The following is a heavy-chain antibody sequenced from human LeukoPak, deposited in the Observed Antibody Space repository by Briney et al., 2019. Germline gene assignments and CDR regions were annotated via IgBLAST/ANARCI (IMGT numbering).Heavy chain of an antibody. CDR1: GYSFSSYW. CDR3: ATGLWWDLYY. CDR2: IYPGVSHT. Sequence: LGEPLKISCKGSGYSFSSYWIGWVRQMPGKGLEWMGIIYPGVSHTTYSPSFQGQVTISADKSSSTTYLQWSSLKASDTAMYYCATGLWWDLYYWGQGTLVTVSS. J-gene: IGHJ4*02. D-gene: IGHD1-26*01. V-gene: IGHV5-51*01.